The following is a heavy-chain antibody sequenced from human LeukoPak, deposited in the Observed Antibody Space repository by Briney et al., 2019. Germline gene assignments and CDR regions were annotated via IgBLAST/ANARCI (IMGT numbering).Heavy chain of an antibody. J-gene: IGHJ4*02. D-gene: IGHD5-18*01. CDR1: GFTFSSYA. CDR2: IYSGGST. V-gene: IGHV3-53*01. CDR3: ARAKDTAMAFDY. Sequence: GGSLRLSCAASGFTFSSYAMSWVRQAPGKGLEWVSVIYSGGSTYYADSVKGRFTISRDNSKNTLYLQMNSLRAEDTAVYYCARAKDTAMAFDYWGQGTLVTVSS.